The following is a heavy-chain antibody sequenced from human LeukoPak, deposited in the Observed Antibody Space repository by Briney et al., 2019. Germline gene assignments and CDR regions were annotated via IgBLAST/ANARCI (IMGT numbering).Heavy chain of an antibody. Sequence: AGRSLRLSCAASGFTFDDYAMHWVRQAPGKGLEWVSGISWNSGSIGYADSVKGRFTISRDNAKNSLYLQMNSLRAEDTALYYCAKSTMVRGVISYFDYWGQGTLVTVSS. CDR3: AKSTMVRGVISYFDY. D-gene: IGHD3-10*01. V-gene: IGHV3-9*01. CDR2: ISWNSGSI. J-gene: IGHJ4*02. CDR1: GFTFDDYA.